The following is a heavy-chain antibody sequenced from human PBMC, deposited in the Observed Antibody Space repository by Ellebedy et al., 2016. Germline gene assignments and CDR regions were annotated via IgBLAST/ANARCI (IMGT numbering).Heavy chain of an antibody. J-gene: IGHJ3*01. CDR3: ARGSPPDV. CDR2: ISYDGSNK. V-gene: IGHV3-30*03. Sequence: GESLKISCAASGFTFSSYGMHWVRQAPGKGLEWVAVISYDGSNKYYADSVKGRFTISRDNSKNTLYLQINSLRAEDTAVYYCARGSPPDVWGQGTMVTVSS. CDR1: GFTFSSYG.